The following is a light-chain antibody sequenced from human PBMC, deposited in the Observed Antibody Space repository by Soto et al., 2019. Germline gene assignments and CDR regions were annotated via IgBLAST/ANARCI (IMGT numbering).Light chain of an antibody. V-gene: IGKV3-20*01. J-gene: IGKJ4*01. CDR1: QTIRTS. CDR2: DAS. Sequence: IVMTHSPDTLSLYPGERATLSCRASQTIRTSLAWYQQRPGQAPRLLIFDASRKTFGVPDRFTGSGSGTDFTLTINRLEPEDFGVYFCQQYGSSVTFGGGTKVDIK. CDR3: QQYGSSVT.